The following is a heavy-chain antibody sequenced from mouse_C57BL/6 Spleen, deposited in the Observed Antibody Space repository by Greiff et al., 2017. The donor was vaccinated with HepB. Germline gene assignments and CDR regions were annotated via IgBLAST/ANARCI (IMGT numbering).Heavy chain of an antibody. Sequence: LVESGAELVRPGASVTLSCKASGYTFTDYEMHWVKQTPVHGLEWIGAIDPETGGTAYNQKFKGKAILTADKSSSTAYMELRSLTSEDSAVYYCPQKVFAYWGQGTLVTVSA. CDR1: GYTFTDYE. V-gene: IGHV1-15*01. CDR3: PQKVFAY. J-gene: IGHJ3*01. CDR2: IDPETGGT.